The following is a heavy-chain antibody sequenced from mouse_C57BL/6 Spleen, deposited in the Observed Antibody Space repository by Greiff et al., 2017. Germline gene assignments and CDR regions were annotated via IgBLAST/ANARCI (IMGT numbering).Heavy chain of an antibody. CDR3: ARENITTVVADY. CDR1: GYTFTDYN. J-gene: IGHJ2*01. Sequence: VQLQQSGPELVKPGASVKMSCKASGYTFTDYNMHWVKQRHGKSLEWIGYINPNNGGTSYNQKFKGKATLTVNKSSSTAYMELRSLTSEDSAVYCGARENITTVVADYWGQGTTLTVSS. D-gene: IGHD1-1*01. CDR2: INPNNGGT. V-gene: IGHV1-22*01.